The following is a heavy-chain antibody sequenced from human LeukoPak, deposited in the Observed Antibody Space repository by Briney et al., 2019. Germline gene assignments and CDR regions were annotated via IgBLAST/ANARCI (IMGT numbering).Heavy chain of an antibody. CDR2: ITGDGGYT. J-gene: IGHJ3*02. D-gene: IGHD2-8*01. CDR3: ARVSTNDRRNAFDI. Sequence: PGGSLRLSCSASGFTFSRYAMHWVRQAPGKGLEYVSAITGDGGYTYYANSVKGRFTISRDNSKKTLYLQMGSLRADDMAVYYCARVSTNDRRNAFDIWGQGTMVTVSS. V-gene: IGHV3-64*01. CDR1: GFTFSRYA.